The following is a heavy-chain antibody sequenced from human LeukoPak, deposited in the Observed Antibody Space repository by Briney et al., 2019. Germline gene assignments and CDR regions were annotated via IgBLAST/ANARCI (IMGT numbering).Heavy chain of an antibody. CDR1: GYTLTELS. Sequence: GASVKVSCKVSGYTLTELSMHWVRQAPGKGPEWMGGFDPEDGETIYAQKFQGRVTMTEDTSTDTAYMELSSLRSEDTAVYYCATGVGYCSSTSCYEVFDYWGQGTLVTVSS. V-gene: IGHV1-24*01. J-gene: IGHJ4*02. CDR3: ATGVGYCSSTSCYEVFDY. CDR2: FDPEDGET. D-gene: IGHD2-2*01.